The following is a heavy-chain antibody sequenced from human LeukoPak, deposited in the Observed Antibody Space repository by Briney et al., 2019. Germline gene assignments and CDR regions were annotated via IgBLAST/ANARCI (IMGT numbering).Heavy chain of an antibody. CDR3: ARANNWNYALGY. V-gene: IGHV1-18*04. CDR1: GYTFTGYY. J-gene: IGHJ4*02. CDR2: ISTGNGNT. Sequence: ASVKVSCKASGYTFTGYYLHWVRQVPGQGLEWMGWISTGNGNTNYGQKFQGRVTMTTDTSTGTAYMELRSLRSDDTAMYYCARANNWNYALGYWGQGTLVTVSS. D-gene: IGHD1-7*01.